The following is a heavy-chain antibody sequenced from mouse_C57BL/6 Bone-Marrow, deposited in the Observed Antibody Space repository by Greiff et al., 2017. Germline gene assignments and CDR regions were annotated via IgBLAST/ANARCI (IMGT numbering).Heavy chain of an antibody. J-gene: IGHJ3*01. CDR2: IDPGSGGT. CDR1: GYTFTSYW. D-gene: IGHD1-1*01. V-gene: IGHV1-55*01. CDR3: ASDCISSSQFDY. Sequence: QVQLQQSGAELVKPGASVKMSCKASGYTFTSYWITWVKQRPGQGLEWIGDIDPGSGGTNYNEKFKSKATLTVDTSSSTAYMQLSSLTSEDSAVYDCASDCISSSQFDYWGQGTLVTVSA.